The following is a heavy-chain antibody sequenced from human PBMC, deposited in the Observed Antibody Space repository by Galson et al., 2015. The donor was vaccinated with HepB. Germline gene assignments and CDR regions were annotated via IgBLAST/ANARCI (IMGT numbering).Heavy chain of an antibody. CDR2: ITTRIST. J-gene: IGHJ4*02. CDR3: VKVKYQLADY. CDR1: EFTFSSYA. D-gene: IGHD1-1*01. V-gene: IGHV3-23*05. Sequence: SLRLSCAASEFTFSSYAIGWVRRAPGRGLEWVSVITTRISTYYVDSVKGRFTISRDNSKNTLYLQMSSLRAEDTAIYYCVKVKYQLADYWGQGTLVTVSS.